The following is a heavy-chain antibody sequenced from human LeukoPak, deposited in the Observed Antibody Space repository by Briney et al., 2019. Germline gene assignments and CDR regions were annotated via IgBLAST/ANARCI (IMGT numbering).Heavy chain of an antibody. CDR1: GYSFTSYW. Sequence: GESLKISCKGSGYSFTSYWIGWVRQMPGKGLEWMGIIYPGDSDTRYSPSFQGQVTISADKSISTAYLQWSSLKASDTATYYCASSNSYGHDAFDIWGQGTMVTVSS. J-gene: IGHJ3*02. CDR2: IYPGDSDT. V-gene: IGHV5-51*01. CDR3: ASSNSYGHDAFDI. D-gene: IGHD5-18*01.